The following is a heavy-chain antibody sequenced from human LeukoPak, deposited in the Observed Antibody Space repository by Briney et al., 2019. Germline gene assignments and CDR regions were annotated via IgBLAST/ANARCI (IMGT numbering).Heavy chain of an antibody. CDR3: ARDRAYCGGDCYLDY. CDR2: INPNSGGT. J-gene: IGHJ4*02. CDR1: GYTFTGYY. V-gene: IGHV1-2*02. Sequence: ASVKVSCKASGYTFTGYYMHWVRQAPGQGLEWMGWINPNSGGTNYAQKCQGRVTMTRDTSISTAYMELSRLRSDDTAVYYCARDRAYCGGDCYLDYWGQGTLVTVSS. D-gene: IGHD2-21*01.